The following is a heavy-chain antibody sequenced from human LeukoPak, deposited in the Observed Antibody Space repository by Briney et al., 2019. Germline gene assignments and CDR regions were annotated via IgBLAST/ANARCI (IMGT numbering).Heavy chain of an antibody. CDR1: GYTSTSYY. Sequence: GASVKVSCKASGYTSTSYYMHWVRQAPGQGLEWMGIINPSGGTTNYAQKFQGRVTMSRDMSTTTVYMELSSLRSEDTAVYYCARGPRITMIRGGQWYYYMDVWGKGTTVTISS. CDR3: ARGPRITMIRGGQWYYYMDV. J-gene: IGHJ6*03. CDR2: INPSGGTT. V-gene: IGHV1-46*01. D-gene: IGHD3-10*01.